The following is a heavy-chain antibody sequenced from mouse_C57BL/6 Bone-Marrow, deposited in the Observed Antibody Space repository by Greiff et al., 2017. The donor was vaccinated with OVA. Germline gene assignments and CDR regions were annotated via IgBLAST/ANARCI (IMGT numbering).Heavy chain of an antibody. Sequence: EVQLQQSGAELVRPGASVKLSCTASGFNIKDDYMHWVKQRPEQGLEWIGWIDPENGDTEYASKFQGKATITADTSSNTAYLQLSSLTSEDTAVYYCTSYGSESFYAMDYWGQGTSVTVSS. V-gene: IGHV14-4*01. D-gene: IGHD1-1*01. CDR3: TSYGSESFYAMDY. CDR2: IDPENGDT. CDR1: GFNIKDDY. J-gene: IGHJ4*01.